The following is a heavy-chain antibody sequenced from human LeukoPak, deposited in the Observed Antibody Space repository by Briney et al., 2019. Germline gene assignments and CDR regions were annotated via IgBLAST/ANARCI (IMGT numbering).Heavy chain of an antibody. CDR2: IYYSGST. V-gene: IGHV4-59*01. CDR3: ARGGYYDFWGGPNPFDY. Sequence: SETLSLTCTVTGGSISSYYWSWIRQPPGKGLEWIGYIYYSGSTNYNPSLKSRVTISVDTSKNQFSLKLSSVTAADTAVYYCARGGYYDFWGGPNPFDYWGQGTLVTVSS. CDR1: GGSISSYY. J-gene: IGHJ4*02. D-gene: IGHD3-3*01.